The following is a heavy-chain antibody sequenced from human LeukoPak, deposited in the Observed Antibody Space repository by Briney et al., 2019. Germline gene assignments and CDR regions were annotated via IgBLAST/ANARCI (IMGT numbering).Heavy chain of an antibody. Sequence: SVKVSCKASGGTFSSYAISWVRQAPGQGLEWMGGIIPIFGTANYAQKFQGRVTITADESTSTAYMELSSLRSEDTAAYYCARDLLGGNSPYYFDYWGQGTLVTVSS. V-gene: IGHV1-69*13. CDR1: GGTFSSYA. D-gene: IGHD4-23*01. CDR3: ARDLLGGNSPYYFDY. J-gene: IGHJ4*02. CDR2: IIPIFGTA.